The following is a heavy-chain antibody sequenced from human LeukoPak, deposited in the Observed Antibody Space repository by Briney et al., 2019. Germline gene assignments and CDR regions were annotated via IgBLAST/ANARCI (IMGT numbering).Heavy chain of an antibody. J-gene: IGHJ5*02. D-gene: IGHD1-26*01. V-gene: IGHV1-18*01. Sequence: GSSVKVSCKASGGTFISYAISWVGQAPGQGLEWMGWISAYNGNTNYAQKLQGRVTMTTDTSTSTAYMELRSLRSDDTAVYYCARDIGWELLGDNWFDPWGQGTLVTVSS. CDR1: GGTFISYA. CDR3: ARDIGWELLGDNWFDP. CDR2: ISAYNGNT.